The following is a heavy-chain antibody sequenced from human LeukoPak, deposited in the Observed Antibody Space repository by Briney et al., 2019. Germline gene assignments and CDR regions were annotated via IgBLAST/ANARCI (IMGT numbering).Heavy chain of an antibody. CDR2: IKSDDSST. CDR3: ARGDGGSYQGRFDY. CDR1: GFTFSSYW. Sequence: GRSLRLSCAASGFTFSSYWMHWVRQAPGKGLVWVSRIKSDDSSTSYADSVKGRFTISRDNAKNTLYLQMNSLRAEDTAVYYCARGDGGSYQGRFDYWGQGTLVTVSS. V-gene: IGHV3-74*01. J-gene: IGHJ4*02. D-gene: IGHD1-26*01.